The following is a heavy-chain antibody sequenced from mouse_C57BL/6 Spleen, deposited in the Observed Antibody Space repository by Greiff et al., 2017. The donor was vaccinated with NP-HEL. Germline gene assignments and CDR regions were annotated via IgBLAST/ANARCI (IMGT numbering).Heavy chain of an antibody. J-gene: IGHJ1*03. D-gene: IGHD1-1*01. CDR2: IDPEDGDT. V-gene: IGHV14-1*01. Sequence: VQLQQSGAELVRPGASVKLSCTASGFNIKDYYMHWVKQRPEQGLEWIGRIDPEDGDTEYAPKFQGKATMTADTSSNTAYLQLSSLTSEDTAVYYCTYYGSSYWYFDGWGTGTTVTVSS. CDR3: TYYGSSYWYFDG. CDR1: GFNIKDYY.